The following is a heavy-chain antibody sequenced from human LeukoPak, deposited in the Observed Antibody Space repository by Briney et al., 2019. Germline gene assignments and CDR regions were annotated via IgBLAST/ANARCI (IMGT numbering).Heavy chain of an antibody. CDR3: ARRHYYGSGNYKGNGMDV. D-gene: IGHD3-10*01. CDR1: GFSVSGKY. J-gene: IGHJ6*02. Sequence: QPGGSLRLSCVASGFSVSGKYMSWVRQAPGKGLEWVSVMYSDDRTYHADSAKGRFTISRDDSKNTLYLQMNSLSAEDTAVYYCARRHYYGSGNYKGNGMDVWGQGTTVTVSS. CDR2: MYSDDRT. V-gene: IGHV3-66*04.